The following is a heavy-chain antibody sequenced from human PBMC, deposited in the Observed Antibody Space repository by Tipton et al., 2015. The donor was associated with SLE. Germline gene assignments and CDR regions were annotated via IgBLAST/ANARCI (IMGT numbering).Heavy chain of an antibody. CDR3: ARYYYDSSGYIHGMDV. Sequence: SLRLSCAASGFTFSDYTFNWVRQAPGKGLEWVSSISDRSTYIYYADSAKGRFTISRDNAKNSLFLQMNSLRAEDTAVYYCARYYYDSSGYIHGMDVWGQGTTVTVSS. J-gene: IGHJ6*02. D-gene: IGHD3-22*01. V-gene: IGHV3-21*03. CDR2: ISDRSTYI. CDR1: GFTFSDYT.